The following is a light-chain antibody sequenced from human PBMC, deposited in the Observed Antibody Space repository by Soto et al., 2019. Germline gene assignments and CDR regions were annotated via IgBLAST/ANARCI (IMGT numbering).Light chain of an antibody. CDR3: SAYTTSNTGV. J-gene: IGLJ3*02. CDR2: EVT. CDR1: SSDVGGYNY. Sequence: QSVLTQPASVSGSPGQSITISCTGTSSDVGGYNYVSWYQQHPGKPPKLMIYEVTNRPSGVSNRFSGSRSGNTASLTISGLQAEDEAYYYCSAYTTSNTGVFGGGTQLTVL. V-gene: IGLV2-14*01.